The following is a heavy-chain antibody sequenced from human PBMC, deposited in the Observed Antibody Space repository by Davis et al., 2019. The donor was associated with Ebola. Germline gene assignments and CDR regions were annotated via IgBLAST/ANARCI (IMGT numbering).Heavy chain of an antibody. CDR3: ARDFGRYGMDV. V-gene: IGHV1-18*01. Sequence: ASVKVSCKASGYSFTNYAITWVRQAPGQGLGWIGWISGYNGNTNYTQKLHGRVTMTTDTSTSKAYMEPRSLRSDDTAVYYCARDFGRYGMDVWGQGTTVTVSS. CDR1: GYSFTNYA. J-gene: IGHJ6*02. D-gene: IGHD3-10*01. CDR2: ISGYNGNT.